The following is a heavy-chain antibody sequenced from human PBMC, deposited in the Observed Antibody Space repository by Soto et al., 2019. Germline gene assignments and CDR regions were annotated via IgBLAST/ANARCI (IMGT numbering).Heavy chain of an antibody. CDR3: ARDFDY. Sequence: QVQLVEYGGGVVQPGRSLRLSCAASVFTFSSYAMHWVRQAPGKGLEWVAVISYDGSNKYYADSVKGRFTISRDNSKNTLYLQMNSLRAEDTAVYYCARDFDYWGQGTLVTVSS. CDR2: ISYDGSNK. CDR1: VFTFSSYA. V-gene: IGHV3-30-3*01. J-gene: IGHJ4*02.